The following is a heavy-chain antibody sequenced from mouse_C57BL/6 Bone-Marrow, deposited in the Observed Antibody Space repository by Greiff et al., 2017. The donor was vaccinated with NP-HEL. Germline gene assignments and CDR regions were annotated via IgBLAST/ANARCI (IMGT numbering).Heavy chain of an antibody. D-gene: IGHD3-2*02. Sequence: EVKLMESGGGLVQPKGSLKLSCAASGFSFNTYAMNWVRQAPGKGLEWVARIRSKSNNYATYYADSVKDRFTISRDDSESMLYLQMNNLKTEDTAMYYCVRHSSGLYYYAMDYWGQGTSVTVSS. CDR1: GFSFNTYA. J-gene: IGHJ4*01. CDR3: VRHSSGLYYYAMDY. CDR2: IRSKSNNYAT. V-gene: IGHV10-1*01.